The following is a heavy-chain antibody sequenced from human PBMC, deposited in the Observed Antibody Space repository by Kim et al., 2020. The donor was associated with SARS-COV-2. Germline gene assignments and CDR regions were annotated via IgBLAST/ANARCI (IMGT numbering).Heavy chain of an antibody. D-gene: IGHD2-15*01. Sequence: GGSLRLSCAASGFTFSSYWMHWVRQAPGKGLVWVSRINPDGSNRDYADSVKGRFTISRDKAKNTLYLQMDSLRAEDTAVYYCARLKTPRSYWGQGTLVTVSS. CDR3: ARLKTPRSY. J-gene: IGHJ4*02. V-gene: IGHV3-74*01. CDR1: GFTFSSYW. CDR2: INPDGSNR.